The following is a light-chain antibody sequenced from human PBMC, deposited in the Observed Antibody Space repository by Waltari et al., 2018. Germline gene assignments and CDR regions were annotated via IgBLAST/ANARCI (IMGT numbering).Light chain of an antibody. V-gene: IGLV4-69*01. CDR2: VNSDGSH. Sequence: QLVLTQSPSASASLGASTKLTCTLSSGHSNNIIAWLQQQQPGRGPRYLMKVNSDGSHSRGDGIPDRFSGSSSGAERYLTISSLQSEDEADYYCQTGGHGTWVFGGGTKLTVL. J-gene: IGLJ3*02. CDR3: QTGGHGTWV. CDR1: SGHSNNI.